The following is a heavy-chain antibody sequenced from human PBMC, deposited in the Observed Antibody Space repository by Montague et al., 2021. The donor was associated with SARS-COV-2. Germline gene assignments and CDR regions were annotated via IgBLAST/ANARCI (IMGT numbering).Heavy chain of an antibody. CDR2: INHSGST. V-gene: IGHV4-34*01. CDR1: GGSFSGYY. J-gene: IGHJ6*03. D-gene: IGHD2-2*01. CDR3: ARARQDVVVPALGIGAYYYYYYMDV. Sequence: SETLSLTCAVYGGSFSGYYWSWIRQPPGKGLEWIGEINHSGSTNYNPSLKSRVTISVDTSKNQFSLKLSSVTAADTAVYYCARARQDVVVPALGIGAYYYYYYMDVWGKGTTVTVFS.